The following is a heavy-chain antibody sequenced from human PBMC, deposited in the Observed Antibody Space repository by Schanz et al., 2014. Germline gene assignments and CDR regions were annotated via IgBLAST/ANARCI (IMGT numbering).Heavy chain of an antibody. CDR1: GYTFTSYG. D-gene: IGHD2-15*01. CDR2: INTASGNT. J-gene: IGHJ4*02. CDR3: ARGRGCTGGSCYSWFDF. V-gene: IGHV1-18*01. Sequence: QVQLVQSGAEVKKPGASVKVSCKASGYTFTSYGINWVRQAPGQGLEWMGWINTASGNTRYSEAFQGRVTMTRDTSATTAYMELSSLTSEDTAVYYCARGRGCTGGSCYSWFDFWGQGTLVTVSS.